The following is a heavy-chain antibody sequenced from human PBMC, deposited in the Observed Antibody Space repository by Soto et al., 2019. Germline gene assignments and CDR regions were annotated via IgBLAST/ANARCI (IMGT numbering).Heavy chain of an antibody. CDR3: ARNPGGCSGGSCYGGYGMDV. Sequence: QVQLVESGGGVVQPGRSLRLSCAASGFTFSSYAMHWVRQAPGKGLEWVAVISYDGSNKYYADSVKGRFTISRDNSKNTRYLQMNSLRAEDTAVYYCARNPGGCSGGSCYGGYGMDVWGQGTTVTVSS. V-gene: IGHV3-30-3*01. J-gene: IGHJ6*02. CDR2: ISYDGSNK. D-gene: IGHD2-15*01. CDR1: GFTFSSYA.